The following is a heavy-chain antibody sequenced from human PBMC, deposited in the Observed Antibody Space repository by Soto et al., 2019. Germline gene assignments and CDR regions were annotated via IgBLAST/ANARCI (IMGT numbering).Heavy chain of an antibody. V-gene: IGHV4-30-2*01. Sequence: SETLSLICAVSGGSISSGGYSWSWVRQPPGKGLEWIGYIYHSGSTYYNPTLKSRVTMSGDTATNQFFLNLMSVTAADTAVYYCARDGSGRPATYWGQGILVTVSS. CDR1: GGSISSGGYS. D-gene: IGHD3-10*01. CDR3: ARDGSGRPATY. J-gene: IGHJ4*02. CDR2: IYHSGST.